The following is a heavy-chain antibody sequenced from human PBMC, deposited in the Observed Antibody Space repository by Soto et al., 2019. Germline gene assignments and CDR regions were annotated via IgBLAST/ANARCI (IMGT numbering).Heavy chain of an antibody. CDR2: IYWVVDK. CDR3: AHIVSSSSWYRGYFQH. J-gene: IGHJ1*01. CDR1: GFSLSTSGVG. Sequence: QITLKESGPTLVKPKQTPTLTCTFSGFSLSTSGVGVGWIRQPPGKALEWLALIYWVVDKRYSPPLNSRLTITKDTSTNQVVLTMTNMDPVDTATYYCAHIVSSSSWYRGYFQHWGQGTLVTVSS. D-gene: IGHD6-13*01. V-gene: IGHV2-5*02.